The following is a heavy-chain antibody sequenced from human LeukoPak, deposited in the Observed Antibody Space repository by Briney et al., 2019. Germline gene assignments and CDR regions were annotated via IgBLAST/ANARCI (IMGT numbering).Heavy chain of an antibody. V-gene: IGHV3-23*01. Sequence: GGSLRLSCAASGFTFSSYAMSWVRQAPGKGLEWVSGISGSGTSTYYADSVRGRFTISTDKSKNTLHLQMNSLRAEDTAVYYCAKTYGGNSWSGLDYWGQGTLVTVSS. J-gene: IGHJ4*02. D-gene: IGHD4-23*01. CDR1: GFTFSSYA. CDR2: ISGSGTST. CDR3: AKTYGGNSWSGLDY.